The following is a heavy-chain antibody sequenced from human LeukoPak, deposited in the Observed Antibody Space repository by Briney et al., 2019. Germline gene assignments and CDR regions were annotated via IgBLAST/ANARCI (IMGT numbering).Heavy chain of an antibody. CDR2: VHSSGSA. J-gene: IGHJ3*01. D-gene: IGHD4-17*01. Sequence: PSETLSLTCTVSGGSVSTYYWSWIRQPPGKGLEWIGCVHSSGSATYNSSLKSRVSMSVDTSKNQFSLRLSSVTAADTAMYYCARIGDYGEDAFDVWGQGTMVTVFS. V-gene: IGHV4-59*02. CDR1: GGSVSTYY. CDR3: ARIGDYGEDAFDV.